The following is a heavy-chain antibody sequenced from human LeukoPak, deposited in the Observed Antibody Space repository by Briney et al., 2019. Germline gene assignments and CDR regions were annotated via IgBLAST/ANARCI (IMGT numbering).Heavy chain of an antibody. CDR2: IPRNGGST. Sequence: GGSLRLSCAASGFTFSNYEMNWVRQAPGKGLEWVSSIPRNGGSTYYADSVKGRFTISRDNSKNTLYVQMNSLRVDDTAVYYCAKAPRFGDHAAEYFYYYMDVWGKGTTVTVSS. D-gene: IGHD3-16*01. V-gene: IGHV3-23*01. J-gene: IGHJ6*03. CDR3: AKAPRFGDHAAEYFYYYMDV. CDR1: GFTFSNYE.